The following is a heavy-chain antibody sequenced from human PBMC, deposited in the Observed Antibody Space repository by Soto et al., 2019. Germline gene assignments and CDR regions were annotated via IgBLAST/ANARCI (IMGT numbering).Heavy chain of an antibody. CDR1: GGSISSYY. V-gene: IGHV4-59*08. Sequence: PSETLSLTCTVSGGSISSYYWSWIRQPPGKGLEWFGYIYYSGSTNYNPSLKSRVTISLDTSKNQFSLKLSSVTAADTAVYYCARTPSSWFCDYWGQGTLVTVSS. D-gene: IGHD6-13*01. CDR2: IYYSGST. J-gene: IGHJ4*02. CDR3: ARTPSSWFCDY.